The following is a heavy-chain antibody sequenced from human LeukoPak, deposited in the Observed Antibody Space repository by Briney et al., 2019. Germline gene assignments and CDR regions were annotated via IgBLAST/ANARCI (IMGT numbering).Heavy chain of an antibody. CDR1: GYTFSSYA. Sequence: GASVKVSCKASGYTFSSYAMSWVRQAPGQGLEWMGWINTNTGNPTYAQGFTGRIVFSLDTSVSTAYLQLSSLKAEDTGFYYCARGRNRFDPWGQGTLVIVSS. J-gene: IGHJ5*02. V-gene: IGHV7-4-1*02. CDR3: ARGRNRFDP. CDR2: INTNTGNP.